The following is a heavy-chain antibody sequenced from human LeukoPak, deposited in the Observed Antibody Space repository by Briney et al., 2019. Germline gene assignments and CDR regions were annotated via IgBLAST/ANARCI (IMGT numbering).Heavy chain of an antibody. D-gene: IGHD5-12*01. CDR3: VRDGGVSGYDLLDY. CDR1: GFTFSNYC. V-gene: IGHV3-7*01. CDR2: INQDATKD. Sequence: GGSLRLSCAASGFTFSNYCMTWVRQAPGKGREWVAVINQDATKDYYMDSVKARFTISRDNAKNSVSLQMNSLRAEDTAVYYCVRDGGVSGYDLLDYWGQGTLVTVSS. J-gene: IGHJ4*02.